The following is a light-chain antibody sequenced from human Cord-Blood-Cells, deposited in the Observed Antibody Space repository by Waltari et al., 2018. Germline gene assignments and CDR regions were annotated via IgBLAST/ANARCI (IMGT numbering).Light chain of an antibody. J-gene: IGLJ1*01. Sequence: QSALTQPRSVSGSPGQSVTIPCTGTSSDVGGYTYSSWYQQHPGKAPKLMIYDVSKRPSGVPDRFSGSKSGNTASLTISGLQAEDEADYYCCSYAGSYTFVFGTGTKVTVL. CDR3: CSYAGSYTFV. CDR2: DVS. CDR1: SSDVGGYTY. V-gene: IGLV2-11*01.